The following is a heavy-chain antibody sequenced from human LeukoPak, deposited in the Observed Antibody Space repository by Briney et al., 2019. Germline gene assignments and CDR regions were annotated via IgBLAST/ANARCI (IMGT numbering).Heavy chain of an antibody. Sequence: GGSLGLSCAASGFSFSSYAMSWVRQAPGKGLEGVSAISGSGGSTYYADSVKGRFTISRDNSKNTLYLQMNSLRAEETAVYYCARTAYLDEGMDVWGKGTTVTVSS. D-gene: IGHD1-1*01. CDR2: ISGSGGST. J-gene: IGHJ6*03. V-gene: IGHV3-23*01. CDR3: ARTAYLDEGMDV. CDR1: GFSFSSYA.